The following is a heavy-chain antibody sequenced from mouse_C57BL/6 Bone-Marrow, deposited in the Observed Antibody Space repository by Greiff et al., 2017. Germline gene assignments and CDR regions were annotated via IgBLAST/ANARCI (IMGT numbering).Heavy chain of an antibody. CDR1: GFTFSSYG. D-gene: IGHD1-1*01. J-gene: IGHJ3*01. Sequence: VQLKESGGDLVKPGGSLKLSCAASGFTFSSYGMSWVRQTPDKRLEWVATLSSGGSYTYYPDSVKGRFTISRDNAKNTLYLQMSSLKSEDTAMYYCARRYYGSSPLAYWGQGTLVTVSA. CDR2: LSSGGSYT. CDR3: ARRYYGSSPLAY. V-gene: IGHV5-6*01.